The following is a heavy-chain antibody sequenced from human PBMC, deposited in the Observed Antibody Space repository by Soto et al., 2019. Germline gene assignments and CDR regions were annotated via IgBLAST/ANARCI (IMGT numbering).Heavy chain of an antibody. CDR3: AAFRGSLGMDV. V-gene: IGHV1-58*01. D-gene: IGHD3-16*01. Sequence: ASVKVSCKASGFTFTSAAVQWVRQARGQRLEWIGWIVVGSGNTNYAQKFQERVTITRDMSTSTAYMELSSLRSEDTAVYYCAAFRGSLGMDVWGQGTTVTVSS. CDR2: IVVGSGNT. J-gene: IGHJ6*02. CDR1: GFTFTSAA.